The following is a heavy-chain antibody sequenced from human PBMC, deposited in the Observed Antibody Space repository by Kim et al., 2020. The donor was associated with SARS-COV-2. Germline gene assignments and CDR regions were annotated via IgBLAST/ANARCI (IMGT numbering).Heavy chain of an antibody. D-gene: IGHD1-20*01. CDR1: GYAFAFTSFP. J-gene: IGHJ4*02. V-gene: IGHV1-3*01. CDR2: INAGNGNT. Sequence: ASVKVSCKASGYAFAFTSFPLHWVRQAPGQGLEWMGWINAGNGNTKYSQKFQGRVTITRDTSATSAYLDLTSLTSEDTAVYYCARDSQVSGFDYWGQGSLVTVPS. CDR3: ARDSQVSGFDY.